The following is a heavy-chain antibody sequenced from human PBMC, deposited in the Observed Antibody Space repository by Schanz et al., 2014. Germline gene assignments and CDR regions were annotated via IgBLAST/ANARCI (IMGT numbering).Heavy chain of an antibody. Sequence: EVQLVESGGGLVKPGGSLRLSCAASGFTFSDHFMDWVRQAPGKGLEWVGHSRNKGHSYTSEYAASVKGRFTISRDESESSLYLQMNSLRAEDTAVYYCARDLNRCGGDCYSGWGQGTLVTVSS. V-gene: IGHV3-72*01. CDR2: SRNKGHSYTS. CDR1: GFTFSDHF. D-gene: IGHD2-21*02. J-gene: IGHJ4*02. CDR3: ARDLNRCGGDCYSG.